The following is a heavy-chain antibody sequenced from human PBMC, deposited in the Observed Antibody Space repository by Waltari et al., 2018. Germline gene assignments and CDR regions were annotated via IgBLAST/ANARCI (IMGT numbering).Heavy chain of an antibody. D-gene: IGHD6-19*01. CDR2: IWDDGSNK. CDR1: GFTCSSSG. CDR3: AKVAPVAGIGAFDI. V-gene: IGHV3-33*06. J-gene: IGHJ3*02. Sequence: QVQLVESGGGVVQPGRSLRLSCAASGFTCSSSGMHWVRQAPGKGLEWVAVIWDDGSNKYYADSVKGRFTISRDNSKNTLYLQMNSLRAEDTAVYYCAKVAPVAGIGAFDIWGQGTMVTVSS.